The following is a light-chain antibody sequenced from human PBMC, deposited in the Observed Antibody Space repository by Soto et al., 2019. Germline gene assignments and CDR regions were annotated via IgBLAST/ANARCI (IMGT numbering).Light chain of an antibody. J-gene: IGKJ2*01. V-gene: IGKV3-15*01. CDR2: GAS. CDR3: QQYDNWPPYT. Sequence: ERVMTQSPATLSVSPGERATLSCRASQSVSSNLAWYQQKPGQAPRLLICGASIRATGIPARFSGSGSGTEFTLTISSLQSEDFAVYYCQQYDNWPPYTFGQGTKLEIK. CDR1: QSVSSN.